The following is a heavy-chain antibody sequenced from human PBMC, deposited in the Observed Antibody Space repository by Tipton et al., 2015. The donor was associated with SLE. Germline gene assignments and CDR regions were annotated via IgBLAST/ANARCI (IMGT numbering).Heavy chain of an antibody. Sequence: TLSLTCTVSGYSIRRGYYWGWIRQPPGKGLEWIGSIYHSGSTYYNPSLKSRVTISVDTSKNRFSLKLSSVTAADTAVYYCARTEQGTGSYYRLVFEIWGQGTLVTVSS. D-gene: IGHD3-10*01. CDR2: IYHSGST. CDR1: GYSIRRGYY. J-gene: IGHJ4*02. V-gene: IGHV4-38-2*02. CDR3: ARTEQGTGSYYRLVFEI.